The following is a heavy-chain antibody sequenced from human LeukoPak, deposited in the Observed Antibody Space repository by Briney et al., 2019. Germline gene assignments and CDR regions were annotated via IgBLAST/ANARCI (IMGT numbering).Heavy chain of an antibody. CDR2: IKSKTDGGTT. V-gene: IGHV3-15*01. CDR1: GFTFSNAW. D-gene: IGHD3-3*01. J-gene: IGHJ6*03. Sequence: GGSLRLSCAASGFTFSNAWMSWVRQAPGKGLEWVGRIKSKTDGGTTDYAAPVKGRFTISRDDSKNTLYLQMNSLKTEDTAVYYCTTHRRITIFGVVIRGSYYMDVWGKGTTVTVSS. CDR3: TTHRRITIFGVVIRGSYYMDV.